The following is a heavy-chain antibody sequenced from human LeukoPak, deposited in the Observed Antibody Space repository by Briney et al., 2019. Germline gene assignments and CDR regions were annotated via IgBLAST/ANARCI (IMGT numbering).Heavy chain of an antibody. CDR1: GGTFSSYA. J-gene: IGHJ4*02. V-gene: IGHV1-69*05. CDR3: ASHRVAAPPKFDY. Sequence: SVKVSCKASGGTFSSYAISWVRQAPGQGLEWMGRIIPIFGTANYTQKFQGRVTITTDESTSTAYMDLSSLRSEDTAVYYCASHRVAAPPKFDYWGQGTLVTVSS. CDR2: IIPIFGTA. D-gene: IGHD2-15*01.